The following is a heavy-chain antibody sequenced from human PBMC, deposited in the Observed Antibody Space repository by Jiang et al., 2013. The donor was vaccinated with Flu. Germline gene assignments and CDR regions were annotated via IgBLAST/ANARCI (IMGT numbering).Heavy chain of an antibody. V-gene: IGHV3-11*01. D-gene: IGHD3-16*01. CDR3: VRGLSPLFDY. J-gene: IGHJ4*02. CDR2: ISSSGITT. CDR1: GFTFSDYF. Sequence: LESGGGLVKPGGSLRLSCAGSGFTFSDYFMYWIRQAPGKGLEWIAHISSSGITTYYADSVKGRFTISRDNAKNSLDLQMNSLRADDTAVYYCVRGLSPLFDYWGQGTLVTVSS.